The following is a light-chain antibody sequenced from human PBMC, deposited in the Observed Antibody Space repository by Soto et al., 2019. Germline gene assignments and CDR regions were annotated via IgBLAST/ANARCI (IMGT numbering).Light chain of an antibody. J-gene: IGKJ2*01. CDR1: QTVSSVY. CDR3: KNNGSPPYT. CDR2: DAY. Sequence: EIVLTQSPATLSLSPGERAILSCGASQTVSSVYLAWYQQKPGLAPRLLIYDAYSRATGIPDRFSGSGSGTDFPLTISRLEPEDFAVYYCKNNGSPPYTFGQGPKLEIK. V-gene: IGKV3D-20*01.